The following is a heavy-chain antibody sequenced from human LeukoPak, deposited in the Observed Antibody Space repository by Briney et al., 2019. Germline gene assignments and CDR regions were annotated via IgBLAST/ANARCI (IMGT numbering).Heavy chain of an antibody. CDR3: AAELYGVYTDWCTFHI. J-gene: IGHJ3*02. CDR2: IIVGSGAT. D-gene: IGHD4-17*01. V-gene: IGHV1-58*01. Sequence: SVNVSCKPSGFTFSTSAVQWVRQARGQRLEWIGWIIVGSGATNYAQSLQGRFTITRDISTNTAYMELSSLGSEGSCVYYCAAELYGVYTDWCTFHIWGQGTMVTVSS. CDR1: GFTFSTSA.